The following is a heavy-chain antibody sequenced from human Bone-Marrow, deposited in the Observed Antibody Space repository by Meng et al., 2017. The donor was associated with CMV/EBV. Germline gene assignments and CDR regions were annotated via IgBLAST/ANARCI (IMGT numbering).Heavy chain of an antibody. CDR3: ARSGPTNYDPGIAVAGARDPYYYYGMDV. CDR1: GGSISSYY. Sequence: GSLRLSCTVSGGSISSYYWSWIRQPPGKGLEWIGYIYYSGSTNYNPSLKSRVTISVDTSKNQFSLKLSSVTAADTAVYYCARSGPTNYDPGIAVAGARDPYYYYGMDVWGQGTTVTV. V-gene: IGHV4-59*01. D-gene: IGHD6-19*01. CDR2: IYYSGST. J-gene: IGHJ6*02.